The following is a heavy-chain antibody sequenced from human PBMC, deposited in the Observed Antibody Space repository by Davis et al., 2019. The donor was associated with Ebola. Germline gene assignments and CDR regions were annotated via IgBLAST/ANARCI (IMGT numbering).Heavy chain of an antibody. D-gene: IGHD1-26*01. CDR3: ARPWYSGTYYDASDI. J-gene: IGHJ3*02. CDR2: FSYGDNTH. CDR1: GASISSRSYY. Sequence: MPSETLSLTCTVSGASISSRSYYWGWICQPPGKGLEWVGSFSYGDNTHYYNPSLRSRVTLSVDTSRNQFSLKLSSATAADTAVYYCARPWYSGTYYDASDIWGQGTMVAVSS. V-gene: IGHV4-39*01.